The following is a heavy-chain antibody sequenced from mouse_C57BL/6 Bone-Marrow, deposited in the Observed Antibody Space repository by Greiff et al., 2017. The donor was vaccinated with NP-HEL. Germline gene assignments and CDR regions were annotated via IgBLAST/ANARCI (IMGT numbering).Heavy chain of an antibody. J-gene: IGHJ3*01. CDR3: TKRNGPWFAY. CDR2: IYPGNSDT. Sequence: VQLQQSGTVLARPGASVKMSCKTSGYTFTSYWMHWVKQRPGQGLEWIGAIYPGNSDTSYNQKFKGKAKLTAVTSASTAYMELSSLTNEDSAVYYCTKRNGPWFAYWGQGTLVTVSA. D-gene: IGHD1-1*02. CDR1: GYTFTSYW. V-gene: IGHV1-5*01.